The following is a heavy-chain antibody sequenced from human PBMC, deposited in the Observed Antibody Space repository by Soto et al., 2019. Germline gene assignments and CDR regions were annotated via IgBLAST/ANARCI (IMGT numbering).Heavy chain of an antibody. CDR2: IYPGDSDT. CDR3: ARHVYCRSTSCYRFYYYYYGMDV. D-gene: IGHD2-2*01. Sequence: GESVKISCXGSGYSFTSYWIGWVRQMPGKGLEWMGIIYPGDSDTRYSPSFQGQVTISADKSISTAYLQWSSLKASDTAMYYCARHVYCRSTSCYRFYYYYYGMDVWGQGTTVTVSS. V-gene: IGHV5-51*01. J-gene: IGHJ6*02. CDR1: GYSFTSYW.